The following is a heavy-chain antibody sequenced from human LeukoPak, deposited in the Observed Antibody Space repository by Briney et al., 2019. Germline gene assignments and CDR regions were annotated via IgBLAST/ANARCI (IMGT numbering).Heavy chain of an antibody. J-gene: IGHJ4*02. V-gene: IGHV4-39*01. D-gene: IGHD3-22*01. CDR1: GGSISSSTYY. CDR2: ISYSGRT. CDR3: ERQSDSSGYIHT. Sequence: SETLSLTCTVSGGSISSSTYYWGWIRQPPGKGLEWIESISYSGRTYYTPSLKSRVTTSVDTSKNQFSLRLSSVTAADTAVYYCERQSDSSGYIHTWGQGTLVTVSS.